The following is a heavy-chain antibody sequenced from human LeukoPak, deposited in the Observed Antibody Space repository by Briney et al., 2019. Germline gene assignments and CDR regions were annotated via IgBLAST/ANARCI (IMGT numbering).Heavy chain of an antibody. CDR3: AARGLVVVTANSPSDY. D-gene: IGHD2-21*02. CDR1: KFTFSTFS. J-gene: IGHJ4*02. CDR2: IRHDGSIK. V-gene: IGHV3-30*02. Sequence: GGSLRLSCAASKFTFSTFSMSWVRQAPGKGLEWVAFIRHDGSIKYYADSVKGRFTISRDNSKNTLYLQMNSLRAEDTAVYYCAARGLVVVTANSPSDYWGQGTLVTVSS.